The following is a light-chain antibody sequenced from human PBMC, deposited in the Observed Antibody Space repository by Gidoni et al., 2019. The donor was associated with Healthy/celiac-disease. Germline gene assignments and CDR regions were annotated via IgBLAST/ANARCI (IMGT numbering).Light chain of an antibody. CDR2: GAS. CDR3: QQYNNWHLT. V-gene: IGKV3D-15*01. J-gene: IGKJ4*01. Sequence: IVMTQSPATLSVSPGARATLSCRASQSVSSNLAWYQQKPGQAPRLLIYGASTRATGIPARFSGSGSGTEFTLTISSLQSEDFAVYYCQQYNNWHLTFGGXTKVEIK. CDR1: QSVSSN.